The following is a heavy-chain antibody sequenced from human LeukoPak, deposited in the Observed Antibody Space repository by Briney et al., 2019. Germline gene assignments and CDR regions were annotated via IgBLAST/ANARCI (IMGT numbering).Heavy chain of an antibody. CDR3: ARGRRYQLPHNWFDP. CDR1: GFTFSDYY. D-gene: IGHD2-2*01. CDR2: ISSSGSTI. Sequence: GGSLRLSCAASGFTFSDYYMSWIRQAPGKGLEWVSYISSSGSTIYYADSVKGRFTISRDNAKNSLYLQMNSLRAEDTAVYYCARGRRYQLPHNWFDPWGQGTLVTVSS. V-gene: IGHV3-11*01. J-gene: IGHJ5*02.